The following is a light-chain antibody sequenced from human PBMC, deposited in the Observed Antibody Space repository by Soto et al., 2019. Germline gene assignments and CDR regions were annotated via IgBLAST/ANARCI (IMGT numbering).Light chain of an antibody. V-gene: IGKV3-20*01. CDR2: DAS. CDR1: QTVRNNY. Sequence: EFVFTQSPGTLSLSPGERATLSCRASQTVRNNYLAWYQQKPGQAPRLLIYDASSRATGIPDRFSGGGSGTDLTLTISRLEPEDGEVYDGQQFSSYPPTFGGGTKVDIK. CDR3: QQFSSYPPT. J-gene: IGKJ4*01.